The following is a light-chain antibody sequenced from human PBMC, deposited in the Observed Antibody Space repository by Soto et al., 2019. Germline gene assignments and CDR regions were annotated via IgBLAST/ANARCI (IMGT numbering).Light chain of an antibody. Sequence: DIVMTQSPDSLAVSLGERATINCKSSQSVLYSSNNQNYLAWYQQKPGQPPKLLIYWASTRESGVPDRFSGSGSGTDFTLTISSLQAEDVAVYYCQQYYTMYTFGRGTKLEIK. CDR3: QQYYTMYT. V-gene: IGKV4-1*01. CDR2: WAS. CDR1: QSVLYSSNNQNY. J-gene: IGKJ2*01.